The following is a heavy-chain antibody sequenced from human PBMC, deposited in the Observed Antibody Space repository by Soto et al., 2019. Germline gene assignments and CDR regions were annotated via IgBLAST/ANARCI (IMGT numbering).Heavy chain of an antibody. CDR2: IGGSGAVV. D-gene: IGHD3-22*01. V-gene: IGHV3-23*01. CDR1: GFTFNNYA. Sequence: EVQLLESGGNLVQPGGSLRLSCAASGFTFNNYAMTWVRQAPGKGLEWVSAIGGSGAVVYYADSVKGRFTISRDNSKNTLYLKMNSLRAEDTAIYYCAKAQVARVVVITTSFDYWGQGSLVTVSS. CDR3: AKAQVARVVVITTSFDY. J-gene: IGHJ4*02.